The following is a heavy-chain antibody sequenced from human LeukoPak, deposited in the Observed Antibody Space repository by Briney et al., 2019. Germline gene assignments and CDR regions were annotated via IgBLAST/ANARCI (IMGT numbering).Heavy chain of an antibody. V-gene: IGHV3-23*01. J-gene: IGHJ4*02. CDR2: ISPNADRT. Sequence: PGGSLRLSCAASGFTFGSYAMNWVRQAPGKGLEWVSFISPNADRTSKADSVEGRFTISRDNPRNTLYLQMNSLRDDDTAVYYCAIMHGYYDGSGYWVQWGQGTLVTVSS. CDR1: GFTFGSYA. D-gene: IGHD3-22*01. CDR3: AIMHGYYDGSGYWVQ.